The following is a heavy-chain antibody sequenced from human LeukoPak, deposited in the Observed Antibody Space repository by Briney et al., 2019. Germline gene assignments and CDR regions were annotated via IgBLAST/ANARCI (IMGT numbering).Heavy chain of an antibody. V-gene: IGHV1-8*03. CDR1: GYTFTSYD. Sequence: GASVKVSCKASGYTFTSYDINWVRQATGQGLEWMGWMNPNSGNTGYAQKFQGRVTITADESTSTAYMELSSLRSEDTAVYYCARGLIVDIVSPADYYYYYYMDVWGKGTTVTISS. D-gene: IGHD5/OR15-5a*01. CDR3: ARGLIVDIVSPADYYYYYYMDV. J-gene: IGHJ6*03. CDR2: MNPNSGNT.